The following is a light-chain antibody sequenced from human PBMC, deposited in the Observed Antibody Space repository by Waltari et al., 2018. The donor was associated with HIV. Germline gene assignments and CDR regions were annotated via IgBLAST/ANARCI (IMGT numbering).Light chain of an antibody. V-gene: IGLV1-40*01. Sequence: QSVLPQPPSVSGAPGQRVTISCPGSSSNIGAGYDVQWYQHLPGTAPKLLITGNINRPSGVSDRFSDFKSGTSASLAITGLQTEDEADYYCQSYDVSLSGSIFGGGTKLTVL. CDR1: SSNIGAGYD. CDR2: GNI. CDR3: QSYDVSLSGSI. J-gene: IGLJ2*01.